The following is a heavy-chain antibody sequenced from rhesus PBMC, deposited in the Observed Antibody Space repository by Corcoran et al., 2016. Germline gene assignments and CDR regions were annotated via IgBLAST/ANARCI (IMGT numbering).Heavy chain of an antibody. D-gene: IGHD1-26*01. V-gene: IGHV4-127*01. J-gene: IGHJ4*01. CDR3: VRYNPFFDC. CDR1: GYSISSGYG. CDR2: IVSSSIAT. Sequence: QVQLQESGPGLVKPSETLYLTCAVSGYSISSGYGWRWIRQSPGKGLEWIGSIVSSSIATNYNPSLKRRVIISMDASKNQFALTLSSVTAADTAVYYCVRYNPFFDCWGQGVLVTVSS.